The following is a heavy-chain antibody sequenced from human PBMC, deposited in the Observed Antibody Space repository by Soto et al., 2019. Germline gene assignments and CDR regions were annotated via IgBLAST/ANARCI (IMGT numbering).Heavy chain of an antibody. CDR3: ARRRVAARSYYFDY. D-gene: IGHD6-6*01. CDR1: GESLTGYY. CDR2: INHSVSI. Sequence: QVQLQQWGTGLLKPSETLALNCGVYGESLTGYYWSWIRQSRGKTLEWIGEINHSVSINHIPSFKSRLRISVDTTNNQFSLRLTSVTDADAGIYFCARRRVAARSYYFDYWGQGNLVIVSS. V-gene: IGHV4-34*01. J-gene: IGHJ4*02.